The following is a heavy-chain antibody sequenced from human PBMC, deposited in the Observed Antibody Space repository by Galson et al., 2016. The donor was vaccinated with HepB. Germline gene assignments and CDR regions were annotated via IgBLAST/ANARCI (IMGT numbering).Heavy chain of an antibody. D-gene: IGHD4-23*01. V-gene: IGHV3-74*01. CDR1: GFTFTRYW. J-gene: IGHJ5*02. Sequence: SLRLSCAASGFTFTRYWMHWVRQAPGKGLVWVSRINSDGSSTTYADSVKGRFTISRDNAKNTLYLQMNSLRAEDTAVYFCVRDHSVVPTTAYNWFDPWGRGTLVTVSS. CDR3: VRDHSVVPTTAYNWFDP. CDR2: INSDGSST.